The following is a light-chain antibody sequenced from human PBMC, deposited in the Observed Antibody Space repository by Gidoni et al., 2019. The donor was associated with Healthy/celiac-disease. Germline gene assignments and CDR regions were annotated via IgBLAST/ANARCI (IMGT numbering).Light chain of an antibody. V-gene: IGKV3-11*01. CDR3: QQRSNWPPLT. J-gene: IGKJ4*01. Sequence: EIVLTQSPPTLSLSPGERATLSCSASQSVSSYLAGYQQKPGQAPRLLIYDASNRATGIPARFSGSGSGTDFTLTISSLEPEDFAVYYCQQRSNWPPLTFGGGTKVEIK. CDR2: DAS. CDR1: QSVSSY.